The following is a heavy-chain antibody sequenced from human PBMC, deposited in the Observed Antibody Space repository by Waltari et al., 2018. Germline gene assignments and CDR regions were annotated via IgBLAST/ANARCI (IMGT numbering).Heavy chain of an antibody. V-gene: IGHV4-39*07. CDR3: ARDYYDSSGYPH. CDR1: GGSISSSSYY. Sequence: QLQLQESGPGLVKPSETLSLTCTVSGGSISSSSYYWGWIRQPPGKGLEGIGSIYYSGSTYYNPSLKSRVTISVDTSKNQFSLKLSSVTAADTAVYYCARDYYDSSGYPHWGQGTLVTVSS. D-gene: IGHD3-22*01. CDR2: IYYSGST. J-gene: IGHJ4*02.